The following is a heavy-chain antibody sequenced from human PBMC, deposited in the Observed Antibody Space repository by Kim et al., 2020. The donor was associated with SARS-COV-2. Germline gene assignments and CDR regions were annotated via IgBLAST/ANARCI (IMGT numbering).Heavy chain of an antibody. CDR3: ARVQYTAAAGTWDYYYGMDV. J-gene: IGHJ6*02. D-gene: IGHD6-13*01. Sequence: SQTLSLTCAISGDSVSSNSAAWNWIRQSPSRGLEWLGRTYYRSKWYNDYAVSVKSRITINPDTSKNQFSLQLNSVTPEDTAVYYCARVQYTAAAGTWDYYYGMDVWGQGTTVTVSS. V-gene: IGHV6-1*01. CDR1: GDSVSSNSAA. CDR2: TYYRSKWYN.